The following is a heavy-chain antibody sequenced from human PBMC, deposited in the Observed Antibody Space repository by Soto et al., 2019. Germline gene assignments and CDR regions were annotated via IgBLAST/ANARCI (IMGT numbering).Heavy chain of an antibody. Sequence: EVQLVESGGGLVQPGGSLRLSCAVSGFTFSSSEMYWVRQAPGKGLEWISYIHPSGQPIFYADSVKGRFTISRDNANNSLLLQMNSLRAEETAVYYCARRASRWGQGTMVTVSS. CDR1: GFTFSSSE. CDR2: IHPSGQPI. V-gene: IGHV3-48*03. CDR3: ARRASR. D-gene: IGHD1-26*01. J-gene: IGHJ3*01.